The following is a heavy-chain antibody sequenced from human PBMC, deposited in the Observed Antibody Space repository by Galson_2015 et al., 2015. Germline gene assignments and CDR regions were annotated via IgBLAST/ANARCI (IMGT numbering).Heavy chain of an antibody. V-gene: IGHV3-30*18. J-gene: IGHJ4*02. CDR1: GFTFSSYG. CDR2: ISYDGSNK. D-gene: IGHD1-26*01. Sequence: SLRLSCAASGFTFSSYGMHWVRQAPGKGLEWMAVISYDGSNKYYADYVKGRFTISRDNSKNTLYLQMNSLRAEDTAVYYCAKASRIVGATTSGVDYWGQGTLVTVSS. CDR3: AKASRIVGATTSGVDY.